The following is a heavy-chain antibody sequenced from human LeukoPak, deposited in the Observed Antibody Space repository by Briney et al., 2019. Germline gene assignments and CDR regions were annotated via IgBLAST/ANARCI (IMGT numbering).Heavy chain of an antibody. D-gene: IGHD1-26*01. V-gene: IGHV4-39*07. CDR2: IYSSGST. Sequence: ETLSPTCTVSGVSISSTNFYWGWIRQSPRTGLEWIGNIYSSGSTYYNPSLKSRVTISIDTSENQFSLKLTSVTAADTTVYYCARKREGPTTGIDYWGQGTLVTVSS. CDR1: GVSISSTNFY. CDR3: ARKREGPTTGIDY. J-gene: IGHJ4*02.